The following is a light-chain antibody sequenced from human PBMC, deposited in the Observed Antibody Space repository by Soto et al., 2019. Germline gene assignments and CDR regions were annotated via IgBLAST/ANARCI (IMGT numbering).Light chain of an antibody. CDR2: GAS. CDR1: ENVRTF. J-gene: IGKJ3*01. CDR3: QQYGSSPEFT. V-gene: IGKV3-20*01. Sequence: VLTQSPATPSLSPGERATLSCTASENVRTFVDWYQQKPGQAPRLLIYGASNRATDIPARFSGSGSGTDFTLTISRLEPEDFAVYYCQQYGSSPEFTFGPGTKVDIK.